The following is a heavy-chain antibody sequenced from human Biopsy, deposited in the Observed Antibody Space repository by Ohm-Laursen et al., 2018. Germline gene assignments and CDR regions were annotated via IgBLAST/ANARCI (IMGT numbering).Heavy chain of an antibody. V-gene: IGHV4-59*07. CDR1: GGSISSDY. D-gene: IGHD3-10*01. Sequence: SDTLSLTCTVSGGSISSDYWSWIRQTPGKGLEWIGYIYYSGSTNYNPSLKSRVTISVDTSKNQFSLRLNSVTAADTAVYYCARSRGSSGIATIYYYGMDVWGQGTTVTVSS. J-gene: IGHJ6*02. CDR3: ARSRGSSGIATIYYYGMDV. CDR2: IYYSGST.